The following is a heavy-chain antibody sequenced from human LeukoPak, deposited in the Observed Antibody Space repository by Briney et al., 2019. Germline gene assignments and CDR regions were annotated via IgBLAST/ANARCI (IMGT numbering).Heavy chain of an antibody. Sequence: GGSLRLSCAASGFTFSSYWMHWVRQAPGKGLVWVSRISPDGSTAGHADSVKGRFTTSRDNAKNTLFLQMNSLRAEDTAVYYCTRDFDFSSAIWGQGTPVTVSS. V-gene: IGHV3-74*01. CDR3: TRDFDFSSAI. D-gene: IGHD3-3*01. J-gene: IGHJ4*02. CDR2: ISPDGSTA. CDR1: GFTFSSYW.